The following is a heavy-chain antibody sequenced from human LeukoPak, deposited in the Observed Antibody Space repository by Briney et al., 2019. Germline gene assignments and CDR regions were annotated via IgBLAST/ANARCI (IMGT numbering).Heavy chain of an antibody. V-gene: IGHV3-15*01. CDR1: GLTFSNAW. CDR3: TTTPIAVAGHINDY. D-gene: IGHD6-19*01. Sequence: KAGGSLRLSCAASGLTFSNAWMSWVRQAPGKGLEWVGRIKSKTDGGTTDYAAPVKGRFTISRDDSKNTLYLQMNSLKTEDTAVYYCTTTPIAVAGHINDYWGQGTLVTVSS. J-gene: IGHJ4*02. CDR2: IKSKTDGGTT.